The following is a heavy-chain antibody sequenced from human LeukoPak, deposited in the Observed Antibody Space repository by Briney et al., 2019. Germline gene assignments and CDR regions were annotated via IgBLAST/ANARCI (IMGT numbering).Heavy chain of an antibody. Sequence: SETLSLXCTVSGGSNSSYYWSWIRLSPGKGLEWIGYIYYSGNTNYNPSLKSRVTISIDTSKSHFSLRLSSVTAADTAVYYCARVGDGTFDIWGRGTMVIVSS. CDR1: GGSNSSYY. J-gene: IGHJ3*02. V-gene: IGHV4-59*01. CDR3: ARVGDGTFDI. D-gene: IGHD3-16*01. CDR2: IYYSGNT.